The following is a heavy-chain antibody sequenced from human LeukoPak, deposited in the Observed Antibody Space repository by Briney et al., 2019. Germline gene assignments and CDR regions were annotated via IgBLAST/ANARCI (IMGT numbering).Heavy chain of an antibody. CDR3: ARVGLHGFYFDY. CDR1: GGTFSSYA. J-gene: IGHJ4*02. V-gene: IGHV1-69*04. Sequence: SVKVSCKASGGTFSSYAISWVRQAPGQGLEWMGRIIPILGIANYAQKFQGRVTITADKSTGTAYMELSSLRSEDTAVYYCARVGLHGFYFDYWGQGTLVTVSS. CDR2: IIPILGIA. D-gene: IGHD4-11*01.